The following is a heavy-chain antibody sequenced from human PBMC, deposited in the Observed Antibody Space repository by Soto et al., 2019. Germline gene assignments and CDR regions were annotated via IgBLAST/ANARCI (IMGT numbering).Heavy chain of an antibody. V-gene: IGHV3-30*18. CDR1: GFIFNTYD. Sequence: SLILSCAASGFIFNTYDMHWVRQAPGKGLEWVAVISYDGSNKYYADSVKGRLTISRDNSKKMLYLQMNSLRPEDTAVYYCAKGQHCSSTSCYFYYYGMDVWGQGTKVTVSS. CDR3: AKGQHCSSTSCYFYYYGMDV. J-gene: IGHJ6*02. CDR2: ISYDGSNK. D-gene: IGHD2-2*01.